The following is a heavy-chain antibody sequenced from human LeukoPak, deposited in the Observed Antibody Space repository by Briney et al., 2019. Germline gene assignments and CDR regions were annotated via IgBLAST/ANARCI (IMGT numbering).Heavy chain of an antibody. CDR1: GFTFSSYA. Sequence: GGSLRLSCAASGFTFSSYAMHWVRQAPDKGLEWVAVISYDESNKYYAGSVKGRFSISRDNSQNTLYLQMNSLRAEDTAVYYCARDEILGVWGQGTLVTVSS. CDR2: ISYDESNK. D-gene: IGHD5-24*01. V-gene: IGHV3-30*03. J-gene: IGHJ4*02. CDR3: ARDEILGV.